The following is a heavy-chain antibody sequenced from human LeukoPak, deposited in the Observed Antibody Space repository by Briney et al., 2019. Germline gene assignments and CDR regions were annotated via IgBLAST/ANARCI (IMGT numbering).Heavy chain of an antibody. D-gene: IGHD1-26*01. Sequence: SETLSLTCAVYGGSFSGYYWSWIRQPPGKGLEWIGEVNHSGSTNYNPSLKSRVTISVDTSKNQFSLKLSSVTAADTAVYYCATVGATRSPFDYWGQGTLVTVSS. CDR1: GGSFSGYY. CDR3: ATVGATRSPFDY. J-gene: IGHJ4*02. CDR2: VNHSGST. V-gene: IGHV4-34*01.